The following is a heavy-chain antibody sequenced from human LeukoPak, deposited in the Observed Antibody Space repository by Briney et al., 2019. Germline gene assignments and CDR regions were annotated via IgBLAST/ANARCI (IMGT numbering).Heavy chain of an antibody. Sequence: ASVKVSCKASGYTFTGYYMHWVRQAPGQGLEWMGWINPNSGGTNYAQKFQGRVTMTRDTSISTAYMELSRLRSEDTAVYYCARDLGRGSSWYNWFDPWGQGTLVTVSS. CDR2: INPNSGGT. J-gene: IGHJ5*02. CDR3: ARDLGRGSSWYNWFDP. V-gene: IGHV1-2*02. D-gene: IGHD6-13*01. CDR1: GYTFTGYY.